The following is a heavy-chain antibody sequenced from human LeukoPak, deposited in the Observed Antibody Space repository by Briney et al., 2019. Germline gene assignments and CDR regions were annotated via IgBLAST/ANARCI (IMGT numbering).Heavy chain of an antibody. J-gene: IGHJ2*01. Sequence: NPSETLSLTCTGSGGSISSYYWSWIRQPPGKGLEWIGYIYYSGSTNYNPSLKSRVTISVDTSKNQFSLKLSSVTAADTAVYYCARRGYYDSSGGGWYFDLWGRGTLVTVSS. V-gene: IGHV4-59*08. CDR3: ARRGYYDSSGGGWYFDL. CDR2: IYYSGST. CDR1: GGSISSYY. D-gene: IGHD3-22*01.